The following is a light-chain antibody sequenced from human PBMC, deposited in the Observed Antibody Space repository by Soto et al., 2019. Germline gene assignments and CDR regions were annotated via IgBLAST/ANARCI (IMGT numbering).Light chain of an antibody. V-gene: IGLV2-8*01. CDR1: RSDIGASNS. J-gene: IGLJ1*01. Sequence: QSVLTQPASVSGSPGQSITISCAGTRSDIGASNSVSWYQHLPGRPPTLIIYEVSERPSGVPDRFSGSKSSNTASLTVSGLQAEDEADYYCSSYAGSNNFVFGTGTKLTVL. CDR3: SSYAGSNNFV. CDR2: EVS.